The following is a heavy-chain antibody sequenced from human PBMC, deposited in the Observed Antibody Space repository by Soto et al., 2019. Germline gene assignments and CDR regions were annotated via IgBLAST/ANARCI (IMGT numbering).Heavy chain of an antibody. CDR1: GDIFSGYS. V-gene: IGHV1-69*06. Sequence: AASVKVSCKTSGDIFSGYSISWVRQAPGQGLEWMGGIIPIFGTTNYAQRFHGRVTITADKSTSTVYMELYSLKSEDTAVYYCARPTYYYDSSGPPAYWGQGTLVTVSS. D-gene: IGHD3-22*01. CDR3: ARPTYYYDSSGPPAY. CDR2: IIPIFGTT. J-gene: IGHJ4*02.